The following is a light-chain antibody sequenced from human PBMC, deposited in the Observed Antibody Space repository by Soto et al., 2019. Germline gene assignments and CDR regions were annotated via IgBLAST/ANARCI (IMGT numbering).Light chain of an antibody. CDR3: TSYAGGNNV. CDR1: SSDVGGYNY. J-gene: IGLJ1*01. Sequence: QSALIQPPSASGSPGQSVTISCTGTSSDVGGYNYVSWYQQYPGKVPKLMVYEVNNRPSGVPDRFSGSKSGNTASLTVSGLQAEDEADYYCTSYAGGNNVFGTGTKVTVL. V-gene: IGLV2-8*01. CDR2: EVN.